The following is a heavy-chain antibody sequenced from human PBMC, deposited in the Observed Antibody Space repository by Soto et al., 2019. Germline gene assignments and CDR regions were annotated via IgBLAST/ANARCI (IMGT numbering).Heavy chain of an antibody. V-gene: IGHV4-59*01. D-gene: IGHD4-17*01. J-gene: IGHJ4*02. CDR1: GGSISSYY. Sequence: SETLSLTCAFNGGSISSYYWIWIRQPTGKGLEWIGYIYYSGSTNYNPSLKSRVTISVDTSKNQFSLKLSSVTAADTAVYYCARVDYGDYGYFDYWGQGTLVTVSS. CDR3: ARVDYGDYGYFDY. CDR2: IYYSGST.